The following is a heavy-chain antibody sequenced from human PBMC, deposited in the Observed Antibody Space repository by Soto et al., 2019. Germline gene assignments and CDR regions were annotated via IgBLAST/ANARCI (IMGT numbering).Heavy chain of an antibody. CDR1: GFTVSSNY. CDR2: IYSGGST. CDR3: ASRWRVDAFDI. Sequence: VLLVESGGGLVQPGASLRLSCAASGFTVSSNYMSWVRQAPGKGLEWVSVIYSGGSTYYADSVKGRFTISRHNSKNTLYLQMNSLIAEDTVVYYRASRWRVDAFDIWGQVTIVTVSS. J-gene: IGHJ3*02. V-gene: IGHV3-53*04. D-gene: IGHD3-3*01.